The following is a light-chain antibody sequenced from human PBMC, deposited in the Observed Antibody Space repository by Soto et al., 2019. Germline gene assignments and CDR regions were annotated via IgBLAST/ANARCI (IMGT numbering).Light chain of an antibody. CDR3: QSYDSSLSGVL. CDR2: GNN. CDR1: RSNIGAGYE. J-gene: IGLJ2*01. V-gene: IGLV1-40*01. Sequence: QPVLTQPPSVSGAPGQRVTISCTGRRSNIGAGYEVHWYQQLPGTAPKVLIYGNNIRPSGVPDRFSGSTSDTSAALAITGLQAEDEADYYCQSYDSSLSGVLFGGGTQLTVL.